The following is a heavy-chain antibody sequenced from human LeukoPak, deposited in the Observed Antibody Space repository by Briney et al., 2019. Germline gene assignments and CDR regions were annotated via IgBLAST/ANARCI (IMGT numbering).Heavy chain of an antibody. CDR3: ARVGAAGTAGPYYCYYMDV. D-gene: IGHD6-13*01. CDR2: ISSSSSYI. Sequence: GGSLRLSCAASGFTFSSYSMNWVRQAPGKGLEWVSSISSSSSYIYYADSVKGRFTISRDNAKNSLYLQMNSLRAEDTAVYYCARVGAAGTAGPYYCYYMDVWGKGTTVTVSS. J-gene: IGHJ6*03. V-gene: IGHV3-21*01. CDR1: GFTFSSYS.